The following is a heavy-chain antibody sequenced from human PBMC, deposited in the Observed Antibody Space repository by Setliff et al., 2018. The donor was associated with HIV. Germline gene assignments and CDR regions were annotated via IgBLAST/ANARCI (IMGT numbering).Heavy chain of an antibody. D-gene: IGHD3-16*01. J-gene: IGHJ5*02. V-gene: IGHV3-NL1*01. Sequence: SLRLSCAASGLTLGDYGMVWVRQAPERGLEWVSVIQSDGSRTSYSDSVKGRFTISRDNARTSLFLEMRSLRDEDTAVYLCANLWELGAWGQGTLVTVSS. CDR3: ANLWELGA. CDR2: IQSDGSRT. CDR1: GLTLGDYG.